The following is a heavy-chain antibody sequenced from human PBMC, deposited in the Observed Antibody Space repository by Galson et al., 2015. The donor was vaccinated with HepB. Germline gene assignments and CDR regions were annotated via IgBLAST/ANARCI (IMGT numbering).Heavy chain of an antibody. CDR2: ISSSSNYI. D-gene: IGHD2-2*01. J-gene: IGHJ6*03. CDR3: ARDQQAGCSSTSCYFAEDYYYMDV. CDR1: GFTFSSYS. Sequence: SLRLSCAASGFTFSSYSMNWVRQAPGKGLEWVSSISSSSNYIYHADSVKGRFTISRDNAKNSLYLQMNSLRAEDTAVYYCARDQQAGCSSTSCYFAEDYYYMDVWGKGTTVTVSS. V-gene: IGHV3-21*01.